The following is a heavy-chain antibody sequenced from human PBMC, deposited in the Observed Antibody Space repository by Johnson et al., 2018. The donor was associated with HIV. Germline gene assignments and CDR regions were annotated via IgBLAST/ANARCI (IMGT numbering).Heavy chain of an antibody. CDR1: GFKYAA. Sequence: VQLVESGGGLVQPGGSLRVSCAASGFKYAASGLAFSNYAVKWVSHTPGGDGGTSFADSVRVRYIISRDNSKNTLYLQMNSLRAEDPAVYYCARAPKGGDYGEGAFDIWGQGTMVTVSS. J-gene: IGHJ3*02. D-gene: IGHD4-17*01. CDR3: ARAPKGGDYGEGAFDI. CDR2: TPGGDGGT. V-gene: IGHV3-23*04.